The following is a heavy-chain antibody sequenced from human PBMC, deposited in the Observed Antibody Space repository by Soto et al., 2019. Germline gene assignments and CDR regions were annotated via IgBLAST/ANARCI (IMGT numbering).Heavy chain of an antibody. Sequence: GGSLRLSCAASGFTFSSYAMSWVRQAPGKGLEWVSAISGSGGSTYYADSVKGRFTISRDNSKNTLYLQMNSLRAEDTAVYYCATFSAVAGTSKDFDYWGQGTLVTVSS. CDR3: ATFSAVAGTSKDFDY. J-gene: IGHJ4*02. D-gene: IGHD6-19*01. CDR1: GFTFSSYA. CDR2: ISGSGGST. V-gene: IGHV3-23*01.